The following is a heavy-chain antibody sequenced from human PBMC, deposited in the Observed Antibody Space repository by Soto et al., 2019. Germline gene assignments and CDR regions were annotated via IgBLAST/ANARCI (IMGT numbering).Heavy chain of an antibody. CDR2: ISSSSSYI. Sequence: EGSLRLSCAASGFTFSSYSMNWVRQAPGKGLEWVSSISSSSSYIYYADSVKGRFTISRDNAKNSLYLQMNSLRAEDTAVYYCARGYSSSWSAPDYWGQGTLVTVSS. V-gene: IGHV3-21*01. D-gene: IGHD6-13*01. J-gene: IGHJ4*02. CDR3: ARGYSSSWSAPDY. CDR1: GFTFSSYS.